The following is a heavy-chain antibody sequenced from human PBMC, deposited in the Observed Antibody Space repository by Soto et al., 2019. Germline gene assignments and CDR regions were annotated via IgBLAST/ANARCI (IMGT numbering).Heavy chain of an antibody. V-gene: IGHV1-18*01. CDR2: ISAYNGNT. D-gene: IGHD3-22*01. CDR1: GYTFTSYG. CDR3: ERDPGYYDSSGYFPDY. J-gene: IGHJ4*02. Sequence: QVQLVQSGAEVKKPGASVKVSCKASGYTFTSYGISWVRQAPGQGLEWMGWISAYNGNTNYAQKLQGRVTMTTDTSASTAYVELRSLRADDTAVYYCERDPGYYDSSGYFPDYWGQGTLVTVSS.